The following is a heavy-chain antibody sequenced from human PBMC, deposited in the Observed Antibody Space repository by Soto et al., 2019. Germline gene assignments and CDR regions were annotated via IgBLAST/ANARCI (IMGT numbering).Heavy chain of an antibody. V-gene: IGHV1-69*01. D-gene: IGHD1-26*01. CDR1: GGTFSSYA. Sequence: QVPLVQSGAEVKKPGSSVKVSCKASGGTFSSYAISWVRQAPGQGLEWMGGIIPIFGTANYAQKFQGRVTITADESTSTAYMELSSLRSEDTAVYYCARGYSGSYLLDHYRFDYWGQGTLVTVSS. CDR2: IIPIFGTA. CDR3: ARGYSGSYLLDHYRFDY. J-gene: IGHJ4*02.